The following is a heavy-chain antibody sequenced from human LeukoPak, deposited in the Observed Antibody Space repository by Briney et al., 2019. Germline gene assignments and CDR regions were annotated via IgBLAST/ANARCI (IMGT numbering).Heavy chain of an antibody. V-gene: IGHV4-59*02. CDR2: IYYSGST. CDR3: ARVIVRITMVSGFDY. CDR1: GGSVSSYY. D-gene: IGHD3-10*01. Sequence: SETLSLTCTVSGGSVSSYYWSWIRQPPGKGLEWIGYIYYSGSTNYNPSLKSRVTISVDTSKNQFSLKLSSVTAADTAVYYCARVIVRITMVSGFDYWGQGTLVTVSS. J-gene: IGHJ4*02.